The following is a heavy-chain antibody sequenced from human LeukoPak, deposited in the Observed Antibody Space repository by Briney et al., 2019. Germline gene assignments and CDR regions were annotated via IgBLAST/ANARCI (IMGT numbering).Heavy chain of an antibody. CDR1: GFTFSDYY. V-gene: IGHV3-11*01. CDR3: ARRRDSGSLQHFDY. D-gene: IGHD1-26*01. Sequence: GGSLRLSCAASGFTFSDYYMSWIRQAPGKGLGWVSYISSSGTTIYYADSVKGRFTISRDNAKNSLYLQMNSLRAKDTAVYYCARRRDSGSLQHFDYWGQGTLVTVSS. J-gene: IGHJ4*02. CDR2: ISSSGTTI.